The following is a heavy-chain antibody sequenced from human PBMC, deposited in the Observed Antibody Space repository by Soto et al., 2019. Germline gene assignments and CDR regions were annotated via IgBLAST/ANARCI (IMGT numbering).Heavy chain of an antibody. D-gene: IGHD6-6*01. V-gene: IGHV4-61*08. CDR2: IYSYGRT. Sequence: SETLSLTCTVCGGSVNSDDYYWSWIRQPPGKGLEWIGYIYSYGRTNYNPSLMSRVTISLDTSRNQFYLNLSSVTAADTAVFFCAREYSNSQEAFDSWGQVTLVTVSS. CDR1: GGSVNSDDYY. J-gene: IGHJ4*02. CDR3: AREYSNSQEAFDS.